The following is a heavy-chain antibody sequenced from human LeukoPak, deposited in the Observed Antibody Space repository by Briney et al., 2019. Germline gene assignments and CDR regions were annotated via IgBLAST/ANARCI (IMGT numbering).Heavy chain of an antibody. Sequence: ASVKVSCKASGYTFTSHGISWVRQAPGQGLEWMGWISAYNGNTNYAQKLQGRVTMTTDTSTSTAYMELRSLRSDDTAVYYCARSPQDEMVRGVISHWGQGTLVTVSS. V-gene: IGHV1-18*01. D-gene: IGHD3-10*01. CDR1: GYTFTSHG. CDR2: ISAYNGNT. CDR3: ARSPQDEMVRGVISH. J-gene: IGHJ4*02.